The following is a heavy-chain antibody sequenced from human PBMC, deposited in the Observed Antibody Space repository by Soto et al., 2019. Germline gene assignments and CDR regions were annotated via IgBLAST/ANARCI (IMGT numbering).Heavy chain of an antibody. CDR2: ISAYNGNT. D-gene: IGHD3-3*01. CDR3: ARVHYDFRPRPDAFDI. Sequence: GASVKVSCKASGYTFTSYGISWVRQAPGQGLEWMGWISAYNGNTNYAQKLQGRVTMTTDTSTSTAYMELRSLRSDDTAVYYCARVHYDFRPRPDAFDIWGQGTMVTVSS. J-gene: IGHJ3*02. V-gene: IGHV1-18*01. CDR1: GYTFTSYG.